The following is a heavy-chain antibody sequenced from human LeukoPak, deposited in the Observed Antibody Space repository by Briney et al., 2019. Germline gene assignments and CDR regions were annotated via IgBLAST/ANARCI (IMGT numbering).Heavy chain of an antibody. Sequence: PSETLSLTCTVSGVSVSSGSYFWSWIRQPPGKGLEWIGYIYYSGTTNYNPSLKSRVTISIDTSKNQFSLKLDSVTAADTAVYYCARQDYYGSGSYDYWGQGTLVTVSS. CDR2: IYYSGTT. CDR1: GVSVSSGSYF. D-gene: IGHD3-10*01. J-gene: IGHJ4*02. V-gene: IGHV4-61*01. CDR3: ARQDYYGSGSYDY.